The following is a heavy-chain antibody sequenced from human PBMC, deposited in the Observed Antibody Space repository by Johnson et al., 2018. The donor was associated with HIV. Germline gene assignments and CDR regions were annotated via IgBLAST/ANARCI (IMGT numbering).Heavy chain of an antibody. CDR1: GFTFDDYA. V-gene: IGHV3-9*01. CDR2: ISWNSGSI. D-gene: IGHD6-13*01. Sequence: ELQLVESGGGLVQPGRSLRLSCAASGFTFDDYAMHWVRQAPGKGLEWVSGISWNSGSIDYGDSVKGRFTISRDNAKSSLYLQMASLRSEDTALYHCARDGHSSSWNAFDIWGQGTMVTVSS. CDR3: ARDGHSSSWNAFDI. J-gene: IGHJ3*02.